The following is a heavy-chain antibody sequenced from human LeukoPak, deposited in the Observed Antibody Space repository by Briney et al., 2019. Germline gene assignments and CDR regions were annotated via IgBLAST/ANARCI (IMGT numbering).Heavy chain of an antibody. CDR1: GFTLSSYW. D-gene: IGHD6-13*01. Sequence: GGSLRLSCAASGFTLSSYWMHWVRQAPGKGLVWVSRINSDGTSTSYADSVKGRFTISRDDAKNTLYLQMNSLRAEDTAVYYCTKGQTGYSSSWHDYWGQGTLVTVSS. V-gene: IGHV3-74*01. CDR3: TKGQTGYSSSWHDY. J-gene: IGHJ4*02. CDR2: INSDGTST.